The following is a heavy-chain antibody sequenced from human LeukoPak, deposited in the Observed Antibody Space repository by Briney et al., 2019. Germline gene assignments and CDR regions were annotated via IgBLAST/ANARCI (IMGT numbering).Heavy chain of an antibody. J-gene: IGHJ4*02. V-gene: IGHV4-39*01. CDR1: GGSISSSVYY. CDR3: ASYATSGAFDY. CDR2: IYYSGST. D-gene: IGHD3-10*01. Sequence: SETLSLTCTVSGGSISSSVYYWGWIRQPPGKGLEWIGSIYYSGSTYYNPSLKSRVTISVNTSKNLFSLKLSSVTAADTAVYYCASYATSGAFDYWGQGTLVTVSS.